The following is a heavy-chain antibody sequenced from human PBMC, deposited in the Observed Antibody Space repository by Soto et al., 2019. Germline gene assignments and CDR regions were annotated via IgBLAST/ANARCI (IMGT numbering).Heavy chain of an antibody. CDR2: IAYDGINT. CDR1: WFNFGTYA. D-gene: IGHD1-1*01. V-gene: IGHV3-30-3*01. J-gene: IGHJ6*02. Sequence: GGSLRLSCVSSWFNFGTYAIHWVRQAPGKGLQWVALIAYDGINTYYADSVKGRFTISRDNSKNTLHLQMNSLRPEGTGVYFCARVTPGNNLYYFSGLDVWGQGTSVTVSS. CDR3: ARVTPGNNLYYFSGLDV.